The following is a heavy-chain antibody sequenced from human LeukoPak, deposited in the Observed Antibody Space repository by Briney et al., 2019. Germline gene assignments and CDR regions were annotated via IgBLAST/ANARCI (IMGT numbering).Heavy chain of an antibody. J-gene: IGHJ6*02. D-gene: IGHD4-17*01. V-gene: IGHV1-2*04. CDR2: INPNSGGT. CDR3: ARESTVTRFRGVSGMDV. CDR1: GYTFTGYY. Sequence: ASVTVSCKASGYTFTGYYMHWVRQAPGQGLEWMGWINPNSGGTNYAQKFQGWVTMTRDTSISTAYMELSRLRSDDTAVYYCARESTVTRFRGVSGMDVWGQGTTVTVSS.